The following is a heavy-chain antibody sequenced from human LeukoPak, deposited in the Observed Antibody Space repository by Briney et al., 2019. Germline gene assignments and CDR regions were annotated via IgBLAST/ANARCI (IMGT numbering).Heavy chain of an antibody. CDR3: AKDYTSYYYYYYGMDV. D-gene: IGHD3-16*02. V-gene: IGHV3-43*02. CDR2: ISGDGSST. J-gene: IGHJ6*02. Sequence: PGGSLRLSCAASGFTVSSNYMSWVRQAPGKGLEWVSLISGDGSSTYYGDSVKGRFTISRDNSKNSLYLQMNSLRTEDTALFYCAKDYTSYYYYYYGMDVWGQGTTVTVSS. CDR1: GFTVSSNY.